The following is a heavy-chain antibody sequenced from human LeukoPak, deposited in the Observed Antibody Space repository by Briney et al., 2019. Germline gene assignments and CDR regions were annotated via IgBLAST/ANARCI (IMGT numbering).Heavy chain of an antibody. CDR2: VSWNSGRI. Sequence: PGGSLRLSCAASGFIFDEYAMHWVRQAPGKGPEWVSGVSWNSGRIGYVDSVKGRFTISRDNAKNSLYLQMNSLRAEDTALYFCAKGASGRGVPLYFDSWGQGTLVTVSS. CDR1: GFIFDEYA. V-gene: IGHV3-9*01. CDR3: AKGASGRGVPLYFDS. J-gene: IGHJ4*02. D-gene: IGHD3-10*01.